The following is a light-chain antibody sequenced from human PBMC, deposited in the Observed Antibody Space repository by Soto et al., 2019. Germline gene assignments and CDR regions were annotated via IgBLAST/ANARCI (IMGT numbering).Light chain of an antibody. V-gene: IGKV3-15*01. Sequence: EIVMTQSQATLSVSPGERATLSCRASRNINRKLAWYQQKPGQAPRLLISGASTRATGIPARFSGSGSGTEFTLTISSLQSEDFAVYYCQQYYDYPPLIFGGGTKVEIK. CDR3: QQYYDYPPLI. CDR2: GAS. J-gene: IGKJ4*01. CDR1: RNINRK.